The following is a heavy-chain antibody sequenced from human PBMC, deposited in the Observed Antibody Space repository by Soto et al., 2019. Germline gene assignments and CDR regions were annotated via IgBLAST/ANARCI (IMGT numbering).Heavy chain of an antibody. CDR1: GGSISSGGYY. D-gene: IGHD6-6*01. Sequence: QVQLQESGPGLVKPSQTLSLTCTVSGGSISSGGYYWSWIRQHPGKGLEWIGYIYYSGSTYYNPSLKSRVTISVDTSKNQFSLKLSSATAADTAVYYCARGGGPSIAARPGHFDYWGQGTLVTVSS. CDR2: IYYSGST. V-gene: IGHV4-31*03. J-gene: IGHJ4*02. CDR3: ARGGGPSIAARPGHFDY.